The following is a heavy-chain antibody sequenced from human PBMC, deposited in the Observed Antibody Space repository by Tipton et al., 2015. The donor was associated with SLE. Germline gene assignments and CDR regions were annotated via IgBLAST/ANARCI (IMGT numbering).Heavy chain of an antibody. CDR1: GFTFSDYY. J-gene: IGHJ3*02. CDR2: ISGSTIYT. Sequence: SLRLSCAASGFTFSDYYMTWIRQAPGKGLEWVSFISGSTIYTKYADSVKGRFSISRDNAKKSLYLQMNSLRAEDTAVYYCARKQWFNAFDIWGQGTMVTVSS. V-gene: IGHV3-11*06. D-gene: IGHD3-10*01. CDR3: ARKQWFNAFDI.